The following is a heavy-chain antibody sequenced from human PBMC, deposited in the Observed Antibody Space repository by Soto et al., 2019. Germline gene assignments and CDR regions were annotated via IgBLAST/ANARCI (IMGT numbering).Heavy chain of an antibody. V-gene: IGHV3-23*01. Sequence: GESLKISCAASGFTFSSYAMSWVRQAPGKGLEWVSAISGSGGSTYYADSVKGRFTISRDNSKNTLYLQMNSLRAEDTAVYYCAKDLRLGVISFDPWGQGTLVTVSS. CDR2: ISGSGGST. J-gene: IGHJ5*02. CDR1: GFTFSSYA. CDR3: AKDLRLGVISFDP. D-gene: IGHD3-22*01.